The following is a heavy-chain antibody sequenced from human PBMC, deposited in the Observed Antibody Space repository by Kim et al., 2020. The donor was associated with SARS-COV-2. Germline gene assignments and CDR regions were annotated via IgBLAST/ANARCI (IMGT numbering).Heavy chain of an antibody. V-gene: IGHV3-23*01. J-gene: IGHJ4*02. D-gene: IGHD1-26*01. CDR2: VSGNGAKT. CDR1: GIPFSSYG. CDR3: AKNPSATSGSDY. Sequence: GGSLRLSCVASGIPFSSYGMIWVRQAPGKGLEWVSVVSGNGAKTYYADSVKRRFTISRDNSKDTLFLQMNSLRVEDTALYYCAKNPSATSGSDYWGQGTLVTVSS.